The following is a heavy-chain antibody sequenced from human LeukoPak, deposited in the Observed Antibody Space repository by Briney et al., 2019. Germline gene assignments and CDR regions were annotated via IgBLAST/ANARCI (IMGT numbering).Heavy chain of an antibody. J-gene: IGHJ4*02. CDR3: AKVPGYSSSWYYDY. CDR1: GFTFSSYA. Sequence: PGGSLRLSCAASGFTFSSYAMSWVRQAPGKGLEWVSAISGSGGSTYYADSVKGRFTISRDNSKNTLYLQMNSLRAEDTAVYYCAKVPGYSSSWYYDYWGQGTLVTVSS. D-gene: IGHD6-13*01. V-gene: IGHV3-23*01. CDR2: ISGSGGST.